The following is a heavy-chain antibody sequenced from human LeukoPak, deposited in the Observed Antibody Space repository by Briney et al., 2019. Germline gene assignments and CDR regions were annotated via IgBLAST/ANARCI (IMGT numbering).Heavy chain of an antibody. CDR2: ISSRGSTI. Sequence: GGSLRLSCAASGFTFSDYYMSWIRQAPGKGLEWVSYISSRGSTISYADSVKGRFSISRDNAKNSLYLQMNSLRAEDTAVYYCARDLPFNYPNFDYWGQGTLVTVSS. V-gene: IGHV3-11*04. CDR1: GFTFSDYY. CDR3: ARDLPFNYPNFDY. J-gene: IGHJ4*02. D-gene: IGHD4-11*01.